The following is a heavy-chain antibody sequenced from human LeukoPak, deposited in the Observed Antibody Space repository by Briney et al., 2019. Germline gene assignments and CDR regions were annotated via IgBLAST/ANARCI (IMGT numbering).Heavy chain of an antibody. D-gene: IGHD3-22*01. CDR3: ARFSFRPNYYDTMMDYFDY. CDR2: IYYSGST. V-gene: IGHV4-39*07. J-gene: IGHJ4*02. Sequence: SETLSLTCTVSGGSISSSSYYWGWLRQPPGKGLEWIGSIYYSGSTYYNPSLKSRVTISVDTSKNQFSLKLSSVTAADTAVYYCARFSFRPNYYDTMMDYFDYWGQGTLVTVSS. CDR1: GGSISSSSYY.